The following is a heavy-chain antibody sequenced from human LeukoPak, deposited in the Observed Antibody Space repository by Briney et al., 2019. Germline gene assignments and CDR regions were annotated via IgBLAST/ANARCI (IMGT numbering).Heavy chain of an antibody. J-gene: IGHJ4*02. Sequence: PGGSLRFSCAASGFTFSSYAMSWVRQAPGKGLEWVSAISGSGGSTYYADSVKGRFTISRDNSKNTLYLQMNSLRAEDTAVYYCAKVPYRYSSGWQDYWGQGTLVTVSS. CDR2: ISGSGGST. CDR3: AKVPYRYSSGWQDY. V-gene: IGHV3-23*01. D-gene: IGHD6-19*01. CDR1: GFTFSSYA.